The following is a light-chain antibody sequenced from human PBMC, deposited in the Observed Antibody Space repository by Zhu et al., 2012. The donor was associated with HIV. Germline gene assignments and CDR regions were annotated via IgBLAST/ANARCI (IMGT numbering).Light chain of an antibody. CDR3: STKQLLLRSFVLR. J-gene: IGKJ2*03. V-gene: IGKV1-5*03. CDR2: EAS. Sequence: DIQMTQSPSTLSASVGDRVTITCRASQNVYKWLAWYQQKPEQAPKLLIYEASRLEAGVPSRFSGSGSETEFTLTISTPARLMYFAILYSSTKQLLLRSFVLRFG. CDR1: QNVYKW.